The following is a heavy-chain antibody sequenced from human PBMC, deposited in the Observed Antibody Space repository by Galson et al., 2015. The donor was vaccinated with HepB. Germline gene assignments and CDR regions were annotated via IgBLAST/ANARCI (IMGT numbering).Heavy chain of an antibody. J-gene: IGHJ4*02. CDR2: MWSDGSNK. Sequence: SLRLSCAASRFTFSNYGMHWVRQAPGKGLEWVAVMWSDGSNKYYADSVKGRFTISRDNSKSTLYLQMNSLRAEDTAVYYCARESQGYCSGLICYTPFDYWGQGTLVTVSS. CDR1: RFTFSNYG. D-gene: IGHD2-2*02. CDR3: ARESQGYCSGLICYTPFDY. V-gene: IGHV3-33*01.